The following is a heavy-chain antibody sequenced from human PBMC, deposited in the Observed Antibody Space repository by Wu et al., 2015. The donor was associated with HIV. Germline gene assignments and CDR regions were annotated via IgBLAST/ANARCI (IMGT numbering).Heavy chain of an antibody. Sequence: QVQLVQSGAEVKKPGASVKVSCKASGYTFTGYYMHWVRQAPGQGLEWMGWINPNSGGTNYAQKFQGRVTMTRDTSISTAYMELSRLRSDDTAVYYCARGAYYYGSGSYRGWFDPWAREPWSRXL. D-gene: IGHD3-10*01. CDR2: INPNSGGT. CDR1: GYTFTGYY. J-gene: IGHJ5*02. V-gene: IGHV1-2*02. CDR3: ARGAYYYGSGSYRGWFDP.